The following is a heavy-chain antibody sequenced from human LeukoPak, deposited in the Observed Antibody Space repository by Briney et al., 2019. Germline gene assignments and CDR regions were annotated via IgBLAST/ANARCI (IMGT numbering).Heavy chain of an antibody. CDR1: GFTIGDYA. V-gene: IGHV3-49*03. J-gene: IGHJ4*02. CDR3: TTFQWLATFDY. Sequence: GGSLRLSCTASGFTIGDYAVSWFRQAPGKGLEWVGFIRSKAYGGTTEYSASVKGRFTISRDDSKSIAYLQMNSLKTEDTAVYYCTTFQWLATFDYWGQGTLVTVSS. D-gene: IGHD6-19*01. CDR2: IRSKAYGGTT.